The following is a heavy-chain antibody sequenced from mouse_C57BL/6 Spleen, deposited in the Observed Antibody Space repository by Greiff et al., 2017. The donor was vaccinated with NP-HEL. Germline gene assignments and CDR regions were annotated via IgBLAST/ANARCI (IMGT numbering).Heavy chain of an antibody. Sequence: QVQLQQPGAELVKPGASVKLSCKASGYTFTSYWMHWVKQRPGQGLEWIGMIHPNSGSPNYNEKFKSKATLTVEQSSCTAYMQFSSLTSEDSAVYYCARGGYGYDGFAYWGQGTLVTVSA. D-gene: IGHD2-2*01. CDR3: ARGGYGYDGFAY. CDR2: IHPNSGSP. CDR1: GYTFTSYW. J-gene: IGHJ3*01. V-gene: IGHV1-64*01.